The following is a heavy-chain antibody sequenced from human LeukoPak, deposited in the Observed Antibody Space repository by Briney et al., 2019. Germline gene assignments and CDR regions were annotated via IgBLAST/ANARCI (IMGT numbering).Heavy chain of an antibody. D-gene: IGHD6-25*01. J-gene: IGHJ6*02. CDR2: IYYSGST. Sequence: SETLSLTCTVSGGSISSYYWSWIRQPPGKGLEWIGYIYYSGSTNYNPPLKSRVTISVDTSKNQFSLKLSSVTAADTAVYYCARHGGYGVYYYYGMDVWGQGTTVTVSS. CDR1: GGSISSYY. V-gene: IGHV4-59*08. CDR3: ARHGGYGVYYYYGMDV.